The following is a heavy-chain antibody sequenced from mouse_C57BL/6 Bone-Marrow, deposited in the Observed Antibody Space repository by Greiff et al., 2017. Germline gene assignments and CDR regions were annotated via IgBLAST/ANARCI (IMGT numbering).Heavy chain of an antibody. J-gene: IGHJ3*01. D-gene: IGHD2-2*01. Sequence: VQLQQPGAELARPGSSVKLSCKASGYTFTSYWMDWVKQRPGQGLEWIGNIYPSDSETHYNQKFKDKATLTVDKSSSTAYMQLSSLTSEDSAVYYCARRDYGYEGFAYWGQGTLVTVSA. V-gene: IGHV1-61*01. CDR2: IYPSDSET. CDR1: GYTFTSYW. CDR3: ARRDYGYEGFAY.